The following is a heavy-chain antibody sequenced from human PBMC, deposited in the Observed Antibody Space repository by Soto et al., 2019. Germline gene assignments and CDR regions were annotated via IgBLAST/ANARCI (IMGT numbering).Heavy chain of an antibody. CDR3: AGRRTTGRFDP. CDR1: GASISSSDHY. J-gene: IGHJ5*02. Sequence: PSETLSLTCSVSGASISSSDHYWQWIRQPPGTGLEWIGSIFHNGNTYYNPSLKSRVSISVDTSKNQFSLRLSSVTAADTAVYYCAGRRTTGRFDPWGQGTLVTVSS. V-gene: IGHV4-39*01. D-gene: IGHD4-4*01. CDR2: IFHNGNT.